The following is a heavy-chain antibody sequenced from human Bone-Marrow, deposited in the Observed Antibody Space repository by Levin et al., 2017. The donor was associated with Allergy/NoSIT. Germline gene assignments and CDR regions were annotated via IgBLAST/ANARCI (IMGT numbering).Heavy chain of an antibody. CDR2: ISAYNGNT. D-gene: IGHD2-15*01. J-gene: IGHJ6*02. Sequence: PAASVKVSCKASGYTFTSYGISWVRQAPGQGLEWMGWISAYNGNTNYAQKLQGRVTMTTDTSTSTSYMELRSLRYDGTAVYYCARVKFVSCSSTPKYAKRRYHYYGMDGWGQGTTVTVSS. CDR3: ARVKFVSCSSTPKYAKRRYHYYGMDG. V-gene: IGHV1-18*01. CDR1: GYTFTSYG.